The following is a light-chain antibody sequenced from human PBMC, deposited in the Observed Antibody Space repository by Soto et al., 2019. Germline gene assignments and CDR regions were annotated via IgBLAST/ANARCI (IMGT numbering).Light chain of an antibody. CDR1: QSFSSN. J-gene: IGKJ4*01. CDR3: QQFSSYPLT. CDR2: GAF. V-gene: IGKV3D-15*01. Sequence: EIVMTQSPATLSVSPGERATLSCRASQSFSSNLAWYQQKPGQAPRLLIYGAFNRATGIPDRFSGSGSGTDFTLTISRLEPEDFAVYYCQQFSSYPLTFGGGTKVDI.